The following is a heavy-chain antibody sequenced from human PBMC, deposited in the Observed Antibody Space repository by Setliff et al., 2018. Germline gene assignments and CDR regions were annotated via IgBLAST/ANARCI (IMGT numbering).Heavy chain of an antibody. CDR2: IRSKAYGGTT. Sequence: GRSLRLSCTASGFTFGDYAMSWVRQAPGKGLEWVGFIRSKAYGGTTEYAASVKGRFTISRDGSKSIAYLQMNSLKTEDTAVYYCTRASSIAVAGSSIWGQGTLVTVS. V-gene: IGHV3-49*04. J-gene: IGHJ4*02. D-gene: IGHD6-19*01. CDR3: TRASSIAVAGSSI. CDR1: GFTFGDYA.